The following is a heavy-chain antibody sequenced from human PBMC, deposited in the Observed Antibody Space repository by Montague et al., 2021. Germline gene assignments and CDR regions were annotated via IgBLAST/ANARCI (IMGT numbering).Heavy chain of an antibody. J-gene: IGHJ4*02. Sequence: SETLSLTCAVYGGSLSGYIWNWIRQPPGRDLEWIGQIPHTGGTSYNPSLKSRVTMSVDTSENHVSLRLSSVTAADTAVYYCTRGEVAVTGIEVWGQGALVTVSS. D-gene: IGHD6-19*01. V-gene: IGHV4-34*01. CDR3: TRGEVAVTGIEV. CDR2: IPHTGGT. CDR1: GGSLSGYI.